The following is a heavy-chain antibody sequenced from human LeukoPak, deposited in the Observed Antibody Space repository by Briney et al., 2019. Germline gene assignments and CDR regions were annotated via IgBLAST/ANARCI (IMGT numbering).Heavy chain of an antibody. V-gene: IGHV4-39*07. J-gene: IGHJ4*02. D-gene: IGHD3-22*01. CDR2: IYYSGST. CDR1: GGSIISSSYY. Sequence: SETLSLTCTVSGGSIISSSYYWGWIRQPPGKGLEWIGSIYYSGSTYYNPSLKSRVTISVDTSKNQFSLKLSSVTAADTAVYYCARVAGGNDSSGYYYWGSYYFDYWGQGTLVTVSS. CDR3: ARVAGGNDSSGYYYWGSYYFDY.